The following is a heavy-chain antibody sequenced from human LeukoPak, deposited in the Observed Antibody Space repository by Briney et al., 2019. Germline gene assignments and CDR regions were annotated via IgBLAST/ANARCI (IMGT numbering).Heavy chain of an antibody. V-gene: IGHV4-59*01. CDR3: ARSAPYGDWYFDL. CDR2: IYYSGST. Sequence: SETLSLTCTVSGGSISSYYWSWIRRPPGKGLEWIGYIYYSGSTNYNPSLKSRVTISVDTSKNQFSLKLSSVTAADTAVYYCARSAPYGDWYFDLWGRGTLVTVSS. CDR1: GGSISSYY. D-gene: IGHD3-10*01. J-gene: IGHJ2*01.